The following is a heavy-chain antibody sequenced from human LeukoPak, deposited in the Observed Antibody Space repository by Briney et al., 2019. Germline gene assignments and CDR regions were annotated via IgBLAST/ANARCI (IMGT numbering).Heavy chain of an antibody. D-gene: IGHD3-22*01. CDR1: GFTFSTYA. Sequence: GGSLRLSCSASGFTFSTYAMHWVRQAPGKGLEYVSAISSNGGTIYYPDSVKGRFTISRDNSKSTLYLQLSSLRAEATAVYYCVKGSEAYCDSKSDYWGQGTLVTVSS. CDR3: VKGSEAYCDSKSDY. J-gene: IGHJ4*02. V-gene: IGHV3-64D*09. CDR2: ISSNGGTI.